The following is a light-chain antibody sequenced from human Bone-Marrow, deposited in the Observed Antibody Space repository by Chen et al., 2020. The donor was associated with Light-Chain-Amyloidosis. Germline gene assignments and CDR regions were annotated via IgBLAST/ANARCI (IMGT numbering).Light chain of an antibody. V-gene: IGLV2-18*02. CDR3: SSHTSSSTWV. Sequence: SAPTHPPPMSWTPVHSVTMSYTGTSSDVGSYNRVSWYQQPPGTAPKLMIYEVSNRPSGVPDRFSGSKSGNTASMTISGLQAEDEADYYCSSHTSSSTWVFGGGTKLTVL. CDR1: SSDVGSYNR. J-gene: IGLJ3*02. CDR2: EVS.